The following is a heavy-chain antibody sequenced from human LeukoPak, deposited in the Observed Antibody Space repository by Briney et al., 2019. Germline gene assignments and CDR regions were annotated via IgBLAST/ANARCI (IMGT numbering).Heavy chain of an antibody. J-gene: IGHJ5*02. V-gene: IGHV4-38-2*02. CDR2: IYNSGST. D-gene: IGHD6-13*01. CDR1: GYSISSGYF. CDR3: ARAYSSQPGWFDP. Sequence: SETLSLTCTVSGYSISSGYFWGWIRQPPGKGLEWIGTIYNSGSTYYNASLESRVTISVDTSKNQFSLKLSSVTAADTAVYYCARAYSSQPGWFDPWGQGTLVTVSS.